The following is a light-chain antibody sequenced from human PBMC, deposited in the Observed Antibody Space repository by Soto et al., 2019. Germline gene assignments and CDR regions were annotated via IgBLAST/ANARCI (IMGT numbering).Light chain of an antibody. CDR3: QQYENLPYT. V-gene: IGKV1-33*01. CDR1: QVISNY. Sequence: DIQMTQSASCLSASGGDRVTRTCQASQVISNYLNWYQQKPGKAPKLLIYDITTLEIGVPTRFSGSGSGTDFTFTITGLQPEDSATYYCQQYENLPYTFGQGTKVDIK. CDR2: DIT. J-gene: IGKJ2*01.